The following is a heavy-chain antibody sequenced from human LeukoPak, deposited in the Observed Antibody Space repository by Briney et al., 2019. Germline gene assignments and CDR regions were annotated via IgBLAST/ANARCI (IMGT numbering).Heavy chain of an antibody. CDR3: ARGDWNYEEAAPTLLDY. J-gene: IGHJ4*02. V-gene: IGHV3-53*01. Sequence: GGSLRLSCAASGFTVSSNYMSWVRQAPGKGLEWVSVIYSGGSTYYADSVKGRFTISRDNSKNTLYLQMNSLRAEDTAVYYCARGDWNYEEAAPTLLDYWGQGTLVTVSS. D-gene: IGHD1-7*01. CDR1: GFTVSSNY. CDR2: IYSGGST.